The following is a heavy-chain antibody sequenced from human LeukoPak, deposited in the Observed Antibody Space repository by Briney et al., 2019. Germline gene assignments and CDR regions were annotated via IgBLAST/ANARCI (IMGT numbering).Heavy chain of an antibody. J-gene: IGHJ6*02. CDR2: IYYSGST. Sequence: SETLSLTCTVSGGSISSYYWSWIRQPPGKGLEWLGYIYYSGSTNYNPSLKSRVTISVDTSKNQFSLKLSSVTAADTAVYYCARGARYYYYGMDVWGQGTTVTVSS. V-gene: IGHV4-59*01. CDR3: ARGARYYYYGMDV. CDR1: GGSISSYY.